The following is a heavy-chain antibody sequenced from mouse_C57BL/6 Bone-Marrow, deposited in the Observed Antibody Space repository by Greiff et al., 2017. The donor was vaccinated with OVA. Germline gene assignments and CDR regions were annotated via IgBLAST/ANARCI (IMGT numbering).Heavy chain of an antibody. CDR3: AKNYYGSSYGHFDV. CDR1: GFSLTSYG. J-gene: IGHJ1*03. CDR2: IWRGGST. V-gene: IGHV2-5*01. D-gene: IGHD1-1*01. Sequence: VLLVESGPGLVQPSQCLSITCTVSGFSLTSYGVHWVRQSPGKGLEWLGVIWRGGSTDYNAAFMSRLGITKDNSKSQVFFKMNILQADDTAIYYCAKNYYGSSYGHFDVWGTGTTVTVSS.